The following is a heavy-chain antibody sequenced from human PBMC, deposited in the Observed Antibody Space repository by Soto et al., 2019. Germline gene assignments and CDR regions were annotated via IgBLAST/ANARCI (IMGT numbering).Heavy chain of an antibody. Sequence: RDSCGVVGGTSIGLCGSCISKNPGKGLEWVSYISSSTSHTNYADSVKGRFTISRDNAKNSLFLQMNSLRAEDTAVYYCARGRGAVADYFDFRGQGTLVTVPQ. CDR3: ARGRGAVADYFDF. CDR2: ISSSTSHT. CDR1: GGTSIGLC. D-gene: IGHD6-19*01. V-gene: IGHV3-11*05. J-gene: IGHJ4*02.